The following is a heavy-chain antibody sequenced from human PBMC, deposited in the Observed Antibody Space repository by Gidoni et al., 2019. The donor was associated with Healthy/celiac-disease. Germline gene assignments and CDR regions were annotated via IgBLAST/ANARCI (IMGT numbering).Heavy chain of an antibody. V-gene: IGHV3-33*01. Sequence: QVQLVESGGGVVQPGRSLRLSCAASGFPFSSYGMHWVRQAPGKGLEWGVGIWYDGNNKYYADSGKGRFTISRDKSKNTLNLQMNSLRAEDTAVYYCARSPYGDNWYFDLWGRGTLVTVSS. CDR2: IWYDGNNK. J-gene: IGHJ2*01. CDR1: GFPFSSYG. D-gene: IGHD4-17*01. CDR3: ARSPYGDNWYFDL.